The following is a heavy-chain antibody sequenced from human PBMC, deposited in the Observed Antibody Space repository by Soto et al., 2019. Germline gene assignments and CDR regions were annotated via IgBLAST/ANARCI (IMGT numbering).Heavy chain of an antibody. D-gene: IGHD4-17*01. Sequence: QLQLVQSGPEAKKPGASVKVSCKASGYTFATSTISWLRQAPGQGPEWMGWIKAYSGNTNYAQKLQGRLTMTTDTSTSTAYMELRSLTADDTAIYYCAIADYGGDDYWGQGTLVTVSS. CDR2: IKAYSGNT. CDR1: GYTFATST. V-gene: IGHV1-18*01. J-gene: IGHJ4*02. CDR3: AIADYGGDDY.